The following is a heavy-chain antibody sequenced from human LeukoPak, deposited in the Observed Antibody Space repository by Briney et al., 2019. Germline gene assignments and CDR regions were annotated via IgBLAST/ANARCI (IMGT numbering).Heavy chain of an antibody. V-gene: IGHV3-30*01. D-gene: IGHD3-10*02. CDR1: GFTFSSYA. CDR2: ISYDGSNK. J-gene: IGHJ4*02. CDR3: ARDYMFKDPYGIFDY. Sequence: LGGSLRLSCAASGFTFSSYAMSWVRQAPGKGLEWVAVISYDGSNKYYADSVKGRFTISRDNSKNTLYLQMNSLRAEDTAVYYCARDYMFKDPYGIFDYWGQGTLVTVSS.